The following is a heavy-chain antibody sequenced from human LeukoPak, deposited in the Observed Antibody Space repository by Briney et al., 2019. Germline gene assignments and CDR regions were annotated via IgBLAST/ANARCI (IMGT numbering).Heavy chain of an antibody. CDR1: GFTFSNYG. V-gene: IGHV3-33*01. J-gene: IGHJ4*02. Sequence: GGSLRLSCAASGFTFSNYGMHWVRQAPGKGLEWVAVIWYDGSNKFYADSVKGRFTISRDNSKNTLYLQMNSLRAEDTAVYYCARDRAAADLDYWGQGTLVTVSS. CDR3: ARDRAAADLDY. CDR2: IWYDGSNK. D-gene: IGHD6-13*01.